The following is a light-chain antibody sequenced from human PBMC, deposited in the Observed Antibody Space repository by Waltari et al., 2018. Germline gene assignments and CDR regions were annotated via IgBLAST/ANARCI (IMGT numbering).Light chain of an antibody. CDR3: QQTYTTPTWT. J-gene: IGKJ1*01. Sequence: DIQMTQSPLSLSASVGDRVTITCRARQTLSKYLNWYQQKPGKAPKHLIHAAARLQSGVPSRFSGSGSETEFTLTINSLQLEDCAIYYCQQTYTTPTWTFGQGTRVDIK. CDR1: QTLSKY. CDR2: AAA. V-gene: IGKV1-39*01.